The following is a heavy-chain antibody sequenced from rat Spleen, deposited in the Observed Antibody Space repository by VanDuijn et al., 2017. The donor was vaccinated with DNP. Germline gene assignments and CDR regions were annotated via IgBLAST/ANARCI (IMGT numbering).Heavy chain of an antibody. J-gene: IGHJ2*01. CDR2: ISTGGGST. Sequence: EVQLVESGGGLVQPGRSLKLSCAASGFTFSKYAMAWVRQAPTQGLEWVAYISTGGGSTYYPDSVKGRFTISRDNAENTLYLQMDSLRSEDTASFYCVSRPPPTRGPFDYWGQGVTVTVSS. V-gene: IGHV5S23*01. CDR1: GFTFSKYA. D-gene: IGHD1-4*01. CDR3: VSRPPPTRGPFDY.